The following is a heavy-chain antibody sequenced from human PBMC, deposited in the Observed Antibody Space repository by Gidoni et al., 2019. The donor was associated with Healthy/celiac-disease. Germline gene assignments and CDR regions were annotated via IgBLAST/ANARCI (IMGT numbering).Heavy chain of an antibody. Sequence: EVQLVESGGGLVKPGGSLRLSCAASGFTFSSHSMNWVRQAPGKGLEWVSSISSSSSYRDYADSVKGRFTISRDNAKNSLYLQMNSLRAEDTAVYYCARSEYVWGSYRPWGYFDYWGQGTLVTVSS. CDR1: GFTFSSHS. CDR2: ISSSSSYR. J-gene: IGHJ4*02. V-gene: IGHV3-21*01. D-gene: IGHD3-16*02. CDR3: ARSEYVWGSYRPWGYFDY.